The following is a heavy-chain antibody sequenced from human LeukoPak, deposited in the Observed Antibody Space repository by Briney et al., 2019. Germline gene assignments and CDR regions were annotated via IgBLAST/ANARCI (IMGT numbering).Heavy chain of an antibody. J-gene: IGHJ4*02. CDR2: IDHSGST. CDR1: GGSFSGYY. Sequence: SETLSLTCAVYGGSFSGYYWSWIRQPPGKGLEWIGEIDHSGSTNYNPSLMSRVAMSVDTSKNQFSLNLRSVTAADTAVYYCARGGVTIFGVVINEEYYFDYWGQGTLVTVSS. CDR3: ARGGVTIFGVVINEEYYFDY. V-gene: IGHV4-34*01. D-gene: IGHD3-3*01.